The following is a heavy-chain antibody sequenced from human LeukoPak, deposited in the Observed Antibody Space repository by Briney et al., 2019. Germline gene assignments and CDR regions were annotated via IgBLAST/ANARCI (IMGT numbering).Heavy chain of an antibody. Sequence: GGSLRLSCAAPGFTFDDSAMNWVRQAPGKGLEWVSGIDCNGGNIGYADSVKGRLTTSRDNAKNSLYLQMNSLRDEDTALYYCARAGSKSGSQTYLDYWGQGTLVTVSS. D-gene: IGHD3-10*01. J-gene: IGHJ4*02. CDR2: IDCNGGNI. V-gene: IGHV3-20*04. CDR1: GFTFDDSA. CDR3: ARAGSKSGSQTYLDY.